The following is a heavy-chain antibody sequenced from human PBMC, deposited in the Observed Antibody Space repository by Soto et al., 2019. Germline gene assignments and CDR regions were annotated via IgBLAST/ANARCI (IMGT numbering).Heavy chain of an antibody. D-gene: IGHD5-12*01. V-gene: IGHV5-51*01. CDR2: IYPGDSDT. CDR3: ARGGVVGYSGRHSNSFDY. J-gene: IGHJ4*02. Sequence: LGASLKISCKGSGYSFSSYWIGWVLQIPGKGLEWMGIIYPGDSDTRYSPSFQGQVTISADKSISTAYLQWSSLKASDTAMYYCARGGVVGYSGRHSNSFDYRGQAPRLTLSS. CDR1: GYSFSSYW.